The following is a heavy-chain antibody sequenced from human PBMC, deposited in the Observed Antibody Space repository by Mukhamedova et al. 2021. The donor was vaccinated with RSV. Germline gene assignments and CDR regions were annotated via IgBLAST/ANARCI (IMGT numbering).Heavy chain of an antibody. CDR2: INHSGST. Sequence: IRQPPGKGLEWIGEINHSGSTNYNPSLKSRVTISVDTSKNRFSVKLSSVTAADTAGYYCAGPWGNYDILTGYFLWGRGTLVTVS. D-gene: IGHD3-9*01. J-gene: IGHJ4*02. V-gene: IGHV4-34*01. CDR3: AGPWGNYDILTGYFL.